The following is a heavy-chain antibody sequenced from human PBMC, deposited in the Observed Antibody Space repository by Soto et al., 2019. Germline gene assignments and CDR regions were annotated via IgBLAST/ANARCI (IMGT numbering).Heavy chain of an antibody. Sequence: QVQLVESGGGVVQPGRSLRLSCAASGFTLSRYGIHWVRQAPGKGLEWVAVISFEGNTQYYADSVKGRFTISRDNSKDTRSLQIHSLRPEDTAVYYCARGAEHQLLSRDYFYGMDVWGHGTTVSVSS. V-gene: IGHV3-30*05. CDR2: ISFEGNTQ. D-gene: IGHD1-1*01. J-gene: IGHJ6*02. CDR1: GFTLSRYG. CDR3: ARGAEHQLLSRDYFYGMDV.